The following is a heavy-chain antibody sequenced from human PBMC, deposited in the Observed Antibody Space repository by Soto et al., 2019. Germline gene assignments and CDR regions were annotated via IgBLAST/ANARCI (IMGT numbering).Heavy chain of an antibody. D-gene: IGHD2-8*01. CDR3: ARGSMVYAITSWFDP. CDR2: ISYDGSNK. CDR1: GFTFSSYA. J-gene: IGHJ5*02. Sequence: SGGSLRLSCAASGFTFSSYAMHWVGQAPGKGLEWVAVISYDGSNKYYADSVKGRFTISRDNSKNTLYLQMNSLRAEDTAVYYCARGSMVYAITSWFDPWGQGTLVTVSS. V-gene: IGHV3-30-3*01.